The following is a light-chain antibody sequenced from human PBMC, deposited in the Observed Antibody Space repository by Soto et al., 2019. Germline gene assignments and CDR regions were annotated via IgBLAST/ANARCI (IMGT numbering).Light chain of an antibody. CDR2: GNS. CDR3: QSYDSSLSGRVV. J-gene: IGLJ2*01. Sequence: QAVVTQPPSVSGAPGQRVTISCTGSSSNIGAGYDVHWYQQLPGTAPKLLIYGNSNRPSGVPDRFSGSKSGTSASLAITGLQAEDEADYYRQSYDSSLSGRVVFGGGTKLTVL. V-gene: IGLV1-40*01. CDR1: SSNIGAGYD.